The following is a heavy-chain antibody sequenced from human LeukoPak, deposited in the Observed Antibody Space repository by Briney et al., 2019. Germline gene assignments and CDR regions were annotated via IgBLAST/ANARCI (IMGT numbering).Heavy chain of an antibody. Sequence: GGSLRLSCAASGFTFSNAWMSWVRQAPGKGLEWVGRIKSKTDRGTTDYAAPVKGRFTISRDDSKNTLYLQMNSLKTEDTAVYYCTTEGQAEYSSSPGYFDYWGQGTLVTVSS. CDR3: TTEGQAEYSSSPGYFDY. J-gene: IGHJ4*02. D-gene: IGHD6-6*01. CDR2: IKSKTDRGTT. CDR1: GFTFSNAW. V-gene: IGHV3-15*01.